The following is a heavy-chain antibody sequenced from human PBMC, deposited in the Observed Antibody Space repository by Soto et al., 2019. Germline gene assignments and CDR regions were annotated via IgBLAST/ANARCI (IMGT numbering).Heavy chain of an antibody. CDR2: ISSTGRTI. Sequence: GGSLRLSCAASGFTFSTYTMIWVRQAPGKGLEWLSYISSTGRTIHYANSVRGRFTISRDNAKKSLYLQMNSLRGEDTAVYYCETRDYADHAGTAYRGQGILVTVYS. D-gene: IGHD4-17*01. J-gene: IGHJ4*02. CDR1: GFTFSTYT. V-gene: IGHV3-48*03. CDR3: ETRDYADHAGTAY.